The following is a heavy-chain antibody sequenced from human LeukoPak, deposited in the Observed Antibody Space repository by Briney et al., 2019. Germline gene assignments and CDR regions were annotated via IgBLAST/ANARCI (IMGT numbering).Heavy chain of an antibody. D-gene: IGHD5-18*01. Sequence: PSETLSLTCTVSGYSISSGYYWGWIRQPPGKGLEWIGSIYHSGSTYYNPSLKSRVTISVDTSKNQFSLKLSSVTAADTAVYYCARGYSYGASGFDYWGQGTLVTVSS. V-gene: IGHV4-38-2*02. CDR2: IYHSGST. J-gene: IGHJ4*02. CDR1: GYSISSGYY. CDR3: ARGYSYGASGFDY.